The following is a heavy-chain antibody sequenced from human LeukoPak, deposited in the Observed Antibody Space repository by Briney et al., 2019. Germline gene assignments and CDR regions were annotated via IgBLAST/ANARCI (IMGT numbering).Heavy chain of an antibody. V-gene: IGHV3-23*01. CDR1: GFSFSNYA. D-gene: IGHD3-10*01. CDR3: AKGSDLWFGDT. Sequence: GGSLRLSCAASGFSFSNYAMNWVRQAPGKGLEWVSVISGSGGSTFYADSVKGRFVISRDNSKSTLYLQMNSLRTEDTAVYYCAKGSDLWFGDTWGQGVLVTVSS. CDR2: ISGSGGST. J-gene: IGHJ4*02.